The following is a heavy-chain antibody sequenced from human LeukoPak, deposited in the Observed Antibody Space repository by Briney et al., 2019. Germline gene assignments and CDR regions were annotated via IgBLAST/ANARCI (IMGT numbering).Heavy chain of an antibody. Sequence: PSETLSLTCTVSGGSISSYYWSWLRQPPGKGLEWIGYIYYSGSTNYNPSLKSRVTISVDTSKNQFSLKLSSVTAADTAVYYCARGRDSSGYYYGSHDYWGQGTLVTVSS. V-gene: IGHV4-59*01. CDR2: IYYSGST. D-gene: IGHD3-22*01. J-gene: IGHJ4*02. CDR1: GGSISSYY. CDR3: ARGRDSSGYYYGSHDY.